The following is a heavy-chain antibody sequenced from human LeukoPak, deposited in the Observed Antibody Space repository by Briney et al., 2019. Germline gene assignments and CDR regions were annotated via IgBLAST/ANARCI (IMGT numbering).Heavy chain of an antibody. CDR3: ARFSSSAFDI. CDR2: IYTSGST. V-gene: IGHV4-61*02. J-gene: IGHJ3*02. CDR1: GGSINSGSYY. Sequence: SETLSLNCTVSGGSINSGSYYWSWIRQPAGKGLEWIGRIYTSGSTNYNPSLKSRVTISVDTSKNQFSLKLSSVTAADTAVYDCARFSSSAFDIWGQETMVTVSS. D-gene: IGHD6-6*01.